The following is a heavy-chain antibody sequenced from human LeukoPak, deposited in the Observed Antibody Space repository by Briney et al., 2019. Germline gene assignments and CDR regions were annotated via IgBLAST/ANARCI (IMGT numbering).Heavy chain of an antibody. J-gene: IGHJ4*02. V-gene: IGHV3-23*01. Sequence: GGSLRLSCAASGLIFSNYAMTWVRQAPGKGPEWVSAISGSGANTYYADSVKGRFTISRDNSMNTLYLQMNSLRAEDTAVYYCAKDDRIQTRRYSYNYWGQGTLVTVSS. CDR2: ISGSGANT. CDR1: GLIFSNYA. CDR3: AKDDRIQTRRYSYNY. D-gene: IGHD5-18*01.